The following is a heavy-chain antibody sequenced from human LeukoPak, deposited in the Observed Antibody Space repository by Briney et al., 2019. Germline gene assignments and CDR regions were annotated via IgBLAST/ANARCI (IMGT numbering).Heavy chain of an antibody. CDR1: GFTFSSYW. D-gene: IGHD5-12*01. CDR3: AREDYSGYDFYDH. V-gene: IGHV3-74*01. J-gene: IGHJ5*02. CDR2: INSDGSSR. Sequence: GGSLRLSCAASGFTFSSYWMHWVRQAPGKGLVWVSLINSDGSSRNYADSVKGRFTISRDNAKNTLYLQMNSLRVEDTAVYYCAREDYSGYDFYDHWGQGSLVTVSS.